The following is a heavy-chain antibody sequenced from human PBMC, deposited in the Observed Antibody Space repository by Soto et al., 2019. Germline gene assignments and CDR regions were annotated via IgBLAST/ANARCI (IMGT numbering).Heavy chain of an antibody. CDR3: ARGVKDYVWGSYRSYYGMDV. Sequence: PGGSLRLSCAASGFTFSRYWMHWVRQAPGKGLVWVSRINSDGSSTSYADSVKGRFTISRDNAKNTLYLQMNSLRAEDTAVYYCARGVKDYVWGSYRSYYGMDVWGPGTTVTVSS. J-gene: IGHJ6*02. CDR2: INSDGSST. V-gene: IGHV3-74*01. D-gene: IGHD3-16*02. CDR1: GFTFSRYW.